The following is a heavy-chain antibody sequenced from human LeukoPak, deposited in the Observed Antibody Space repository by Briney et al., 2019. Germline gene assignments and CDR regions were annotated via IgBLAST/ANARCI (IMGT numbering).Heavy chain of an antibody. Sequence: GGSLRLSCVASGFAFSSYEMNWVRQAPGKGLEWVSYISSSGSTIYYADSVKGRFTISRDNAKNSLYPQMNRLRAEDTAVYYCARCLYDYVWGSSLAAYDYWGQGTLVTVSS. CDR3: ARCLYDYVWGSSLAAYDY. J-gene: IGHJ4*02. D-gene: IGHD3-16*01. V-gene: IGHV3-48*03. CDR2: ISSSGSTI. CDR1: GFAFSSYE.